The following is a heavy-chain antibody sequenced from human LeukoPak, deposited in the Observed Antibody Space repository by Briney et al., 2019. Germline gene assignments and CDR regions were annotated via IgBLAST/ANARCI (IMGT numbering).Heavy chain of an antibody. CDR1: GGSISSSSYY. Sequence: SETLSLTCTVSGGSISSSSYYWGWLRQPPGKGLEWIGTIYYSGTTYYNPSLKSRVTISVDTSKNQFSLRLRSVTASDTAVYYCARRLATIPFDHWGQGTLVTVSS. D-gene: IGHD5-24*01. V-gene: IGHV4-39*01. CDR3: ARRLATIPFDH. J-gene: IGHJ4*02. CDR2: IYYSGTT.